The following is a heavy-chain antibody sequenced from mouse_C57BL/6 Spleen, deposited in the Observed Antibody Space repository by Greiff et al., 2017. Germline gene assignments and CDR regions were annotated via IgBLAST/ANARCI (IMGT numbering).Heavy chain of an antibody. D-gene: IGHD1-1*01. CDR2: ISSGGSYT. CDR1: GFTFSSYG. J-gene: IGHJ2*01. CDR3: ARQGYYAYFDY. Sequence: EVKLMESGGDLVKPGGSLKLSCAASGFTFSSYGMSWVRQTPDKRLEWVATISSGGSYTYYPDSVKGRFTISRDNAKNTLYLQMSSLKSEDTAMYYCARQGYYAYFDYWGQGTTLTVSS. V-gene: IGHV5-6*01.